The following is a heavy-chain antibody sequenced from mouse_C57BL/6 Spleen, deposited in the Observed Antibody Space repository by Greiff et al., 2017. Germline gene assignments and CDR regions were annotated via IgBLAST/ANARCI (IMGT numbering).Heavy chain of an antibody. CDR3: TRGEVITTAHWYFDV. Sequence: QVTLKVSGAELVRPGASVTLSCKASGYTFTDYEMHWVKQTPVHGLEWIGAIDPETGGTAYNQKFKGKAILTADKSSSTAYMELRSLTSEDSAVYYCTRGEVITTAHWYFDVWGTGTTVTVSS. CDR2: IDPETGGT. V-gene: IGHV1-15*01. D-gene: IGHD1-1*01. CDR1: GYTFTDYE. J-gene: IGHJ1*03.